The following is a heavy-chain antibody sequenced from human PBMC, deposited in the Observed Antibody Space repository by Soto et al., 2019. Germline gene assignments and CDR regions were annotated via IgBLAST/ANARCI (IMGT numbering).Heavy chain of an antibody. V-gene: IGHV4-34*01. J-gene: IGHJ4*02. CDR3: ARATAAAGFDY. D-gene: IGHD6-13*01. CDR1: GGSFSGYY. CDR2: INHSGST. Sequence: SETLSLTCAVYGGSFSGYYWSWIRQPPGKGLEWIGEINHSGSTNYNPSLKSRVTISVDTSKNQFSLKLSSVTAADTAVYYCARATAAAGFDYWGQGTLVTVSS.